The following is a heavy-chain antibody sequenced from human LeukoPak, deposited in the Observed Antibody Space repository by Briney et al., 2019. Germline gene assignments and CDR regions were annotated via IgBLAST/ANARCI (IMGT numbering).Heavy chain of an antibody. CDR3: ARESTGIAAAGANSLYNWFDP. V-gene: IGHV3-21*01. Sequence: PGGSLRLSCAASGFTFSSYSMNWVRQAPGKGLEWVSSISSSSSYIYYADSVKGRFTISRDNAKNSLYLQMNSLGAEDTAVYYCARESTGIAAAGANSLYNWFDPWGQGTLVTVSS. D-gene: IGHD6-13*01. J-gene: IGHJ5*02. CDR2: ISSSSSYI. CDR1: GFTFSSYS.